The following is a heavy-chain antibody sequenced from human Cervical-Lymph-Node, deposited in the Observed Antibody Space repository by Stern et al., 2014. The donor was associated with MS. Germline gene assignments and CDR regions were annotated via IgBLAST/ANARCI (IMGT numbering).Heavy chain of an antibody. CDR2: IIPIFGTA. CDR3: ARLGSGYDSSYLDF. J-gene: IGHJ4*02. CDR1: GGTFSTDK. V-gene: IGHV1-69*01. Sequence: VQLVQSGSEAKKPGSSVKVSCKVSGGTFSTDKISWVRKAPGQGLEWMGAIIPIFGTADYAQRFQDRVTISADESTSEVHMELSSLRSEDTGVYYCARLGSGYDSSYLDFWGQGTLVTVSS. D-gene: IGHD5-12*01.